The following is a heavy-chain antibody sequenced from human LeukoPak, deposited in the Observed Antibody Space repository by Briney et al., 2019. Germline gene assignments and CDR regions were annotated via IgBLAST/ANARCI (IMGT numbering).Heavy chain of an antibody. Sequence: SETLSLTCTVSGGSISSYYWSWIRQPAGKGLEWIGRIYTSGSTNYNPSLKSRVTISVDTSKNQFSLKLSSVTAADTAAYYCASEGEMATIHWGQGTLVTVSS. CDR3: ASEGEMATIH. CDR2: IYTSGST. J-gene: IGHJ4*02. CDR1: GGSISSYY. V-gene: IGHV4-4*07. D-gene: IGHD5-24*01.